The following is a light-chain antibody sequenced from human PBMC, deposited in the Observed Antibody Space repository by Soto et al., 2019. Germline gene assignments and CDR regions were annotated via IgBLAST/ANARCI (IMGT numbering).Light chain of an antibody. CDR1: QSVSTY. J-gene: IGKJ5*01. Sequence: VLTQSPATLSFSAPERSTLSCRSSQSVSTYLAWYQQKPGQAPRLLIYDASNRATGIPARFSGSGSATDFTLTISSLEPEDFAVYYCQQRSSWITFGQGTRLEIK. CDR3: QQRSSWIT. V-gene: IGKV3-11*01. CDR2: DAS.